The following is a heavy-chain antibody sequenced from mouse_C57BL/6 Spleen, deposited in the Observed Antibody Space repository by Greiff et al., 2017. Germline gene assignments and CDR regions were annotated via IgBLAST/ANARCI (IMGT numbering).Heavy chain of an antibody. CDR2: INPNNGDT. Sequence: EVQLQQSGPELVKPGDSVKISCKASGYSFTGYFMNWVMQSHGKSLEWIGRINPNNGDTFYNQKFKGKATLTVDKSSSTAHMQLRSLTSEDSAVYYCARGGAYGNSDYWGQGTTLTVSS. CDR1: GYSFTGYF. J-gene: IGHJ2*01. CDR3: ARGGAYGNSDY. D-gene: IGHD2-1*01. V-gene: IGHV1-20*01.